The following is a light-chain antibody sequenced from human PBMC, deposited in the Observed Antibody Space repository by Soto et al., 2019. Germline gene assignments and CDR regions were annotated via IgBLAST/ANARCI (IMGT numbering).Light chain of an antibody. CDR1: SSDVGNYNL. V-gene: IGLV2-23*02. CDR2: KVS. Sequence: QSALTQPASVSGSPGQSITISCTGTSSDVGNYNLVSWYQHHPGKAPKLMIYKVSKWPSGVSNRFSGSKSDNTASLTISGLQAEDEADYYCGSYAGRSTFVFGGGTKLTVL. J-gene: IGLJ3*02. CDR3: GSYAGRSTFV.